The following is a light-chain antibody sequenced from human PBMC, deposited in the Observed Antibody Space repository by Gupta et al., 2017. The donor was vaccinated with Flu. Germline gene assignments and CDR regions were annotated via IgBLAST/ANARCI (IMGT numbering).Light chain of an antibody. Sequence: SALTQPAPLSGSARGSITPASTGTSSDVGSYNLVSWYQQHPGKAPKLMIYEGSKRPSGVSNRFSGSKSGNTASLTISGLQAEDEADYYCCSYASSNVVFGGGTKLTVL. J-gene: IGLJ2*01. V-gene: IGLV2-23*01. CDR2: EGS. CDR3: CSYASSNVV. CDR1: SSDVGSYNL.